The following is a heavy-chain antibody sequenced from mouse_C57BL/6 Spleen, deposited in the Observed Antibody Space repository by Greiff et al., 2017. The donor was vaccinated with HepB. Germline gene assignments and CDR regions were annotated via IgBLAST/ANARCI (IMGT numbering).Heavy chain of an antibody. J-gene: IGHJ3*01. CDR3: VLITTVVAPPGTY. CDR1: GYAFSSYW. CDR2: IYPGDGDT. V-gene: IGHV1-80*01. Sequence: VQLQQSGAELVKPGASVKISCKASGYAFSSYWMNWVKQRPGKGLEWIGQIYPGDGDTNYNGKFKGKATLTADKSSSTAYMQLSSLTSEDSAVYFCVLITTVVAPPGTYWGQGTLVTVSA. D-gene: IGHD1-1*01.